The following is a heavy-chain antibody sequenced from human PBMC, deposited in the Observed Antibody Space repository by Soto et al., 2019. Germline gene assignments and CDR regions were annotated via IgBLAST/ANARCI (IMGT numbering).Heavy chain of an antibody. CDR2: INPNSGGT. Sequence: ASVKVSCKASGYTFTGYYMHWVRQAPGQGLEWMGWINPNSGGTNYAQKFQGRVTMTRDTSISTAYMELSRLRSDDTAVYYCARERYYDILTGSSWFDPWGQGTLVTVS. D-gene: IGHD3-9*01. V-gene: IGHV1-2*02. J-gene: IGHJ5*02. CDR3: ARERYYDILTGSSWFDP. CDR1: GYTFTGYY.